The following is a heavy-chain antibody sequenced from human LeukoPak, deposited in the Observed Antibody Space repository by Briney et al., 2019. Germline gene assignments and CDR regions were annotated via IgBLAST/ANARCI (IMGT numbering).Heavy chain of an antibody. D-gene: IGHD6-13*01. CDR3: ARLGPGYSSTWSSDAFAI. J-gene: IGHJ3*02. V-gene: IGHV4-39*01. CDR2: IFYSGST. CDR1: GGSISSSTYY. Sequence: PSETLSLTCTVSGGSISSSTYYWGWIRQPPGKGLEWIGNIFYSGSTYYHPSLKSRVTISVDTSKNQFSLKLSSVTAADTAVYYCARLGPGYSSTWSSDAFAIWGQGTVITVSS.